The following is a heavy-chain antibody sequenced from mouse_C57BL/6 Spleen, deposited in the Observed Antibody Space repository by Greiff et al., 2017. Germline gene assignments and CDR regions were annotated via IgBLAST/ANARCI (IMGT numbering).Heavy chain of an antibody. V-gene: IGHV1-61*01. J-gene: IGHJ2*01. CDR3: ARSRSPYYFDY. CDR2: IYPSDSET. CDR1: GYTFTSYW. Sequence: VKLMESGAELVRPGSSVKLSCKASGYTFTSYWMDWVKQRPGQGLEWIGNIYPSDSETHYNQKFKDKATLTVDKSSSTAYMQLSSLTSEDSAVYYCARSRSPYYFDYWGQGTTLTVSS.